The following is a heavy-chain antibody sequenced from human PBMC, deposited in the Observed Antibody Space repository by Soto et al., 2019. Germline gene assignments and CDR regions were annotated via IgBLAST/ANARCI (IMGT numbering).Heavy chain of an antibody. V-gene: IGHV1-69*13. CDR2: IIPIFGTA. CDR1: GGTFSSYA. Sequence: SVKVSCKASGGTFSSYAISWVRQAPGQGLEWMGGIIPIFGTANYAQKFQGRVTITADESATTAYMELSSLRSEDTAVYYCARDLKRYYDSSGYGYYYYGMDVWGQGTTVTVS. D-gene: IGHD3-22*01. J-gene: IGHJ6*02. CDR3: ARDLKRYYDSSGYGYYYYGMDV.